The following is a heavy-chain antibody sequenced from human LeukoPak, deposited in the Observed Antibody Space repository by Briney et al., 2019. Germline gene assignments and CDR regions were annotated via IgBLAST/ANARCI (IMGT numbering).Heavy chain of an antibody. V-gene: IGHV3-23*01. CDR2: ISGSGVMT. D-gene: IGHD1-26*01. Sequence: GGSLRLSCAASGFTFSSYAMNWVRQAPGKGLEWVATISGSGVMTYYADSVKGRFTVSGDHPKNTLYLQMSSLAAADTAVYYCAKDRSIGTYYTFYHWGQGTLVTVSS. CDR1: GFTFSSYA. J-gene: IGHJ4*02. CDR3: AKDRSIGTYYTFYH.